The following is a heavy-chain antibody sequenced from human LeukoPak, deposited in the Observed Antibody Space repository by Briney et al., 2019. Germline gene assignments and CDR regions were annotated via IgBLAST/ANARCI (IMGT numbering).Heavy chain of an antibody. CDR2: ISSSGSTI. V-gene: IGHV3-48*03. Sequence: GGSLRLSCSASGFSFTSYAMTWARQAPGKGLEWVSYISSSGSTIYYADSVKGRFTISRDNAKNSLYLQMNSMRAEDTAVYYCARWYYYYGMDVWGQGTTVTVSS. CDR1: GFSFTSYA. CDR3: ARWYYYYGMDV. J-gene: IGHJ6*02.